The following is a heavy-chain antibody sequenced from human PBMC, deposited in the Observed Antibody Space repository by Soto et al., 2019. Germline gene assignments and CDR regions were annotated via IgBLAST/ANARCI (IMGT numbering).Heavy chain of an antibody. CDR2: ISGSGGST. CDR3: ARDFLEWLSSHDY. Sequence: GGSLRLSCAASGFTFSSYAMSWVRQAPGKGLEWVSAISGSGGSTYYADSVKGRFTIPRDNAKNSLYLQMNSLRAEDTAVYYCARDFLEWLSSHDYWGQGTLVTVSS. CDR1: GFTFSSYA. V-gene: IGHV3-23*01. J-gene: IGHJ4*02. D-gene: IGHD3-3*01.